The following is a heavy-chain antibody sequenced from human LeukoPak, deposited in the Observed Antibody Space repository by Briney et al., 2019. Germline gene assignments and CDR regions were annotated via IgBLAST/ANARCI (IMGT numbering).Heavy chain of an antibody. CDR3: ARVGDSLGGYYFDY. Sequence: SETLSLTCTVSGGSISSGGYYWSWIRQHPGRGLEWIGYIYYSGSTYYNPSLKSRVTISVDTSKNQFSLKLSSVTAADTAVYYCARVGDSLGGYYFDYWGQGTLVTVSS. V-gene: IGHV4-31*03. CDR1: GGSISSGGYY. CDR2: IYYSGST. J-gene: IGHJ4*02. D-gene: IGHD1-26*01.